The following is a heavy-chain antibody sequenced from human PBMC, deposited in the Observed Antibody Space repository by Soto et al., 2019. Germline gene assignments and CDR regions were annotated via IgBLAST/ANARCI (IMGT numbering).Heavy chain of an antibody. Sequence: EVQLLESGGCLVQPGGSLRLSCVASGFTFSSYAMSWVRQAPGKGLGWVSVISGSGGPTYYADSVKGRFTISRDNSKNTLYLQMNSLRVEDTGVYYCAKDPGAVAGVGWFDPWGQGTLVTVSS. D-gene: IGHD6-19*01. CDR2: ISGSGGPT. CDR3: AKDPGAVAGVGWFDP. J-gene: IGHJ5*02. CDR1: GFTFSSYA. V-gene: IGHV3-23*01.